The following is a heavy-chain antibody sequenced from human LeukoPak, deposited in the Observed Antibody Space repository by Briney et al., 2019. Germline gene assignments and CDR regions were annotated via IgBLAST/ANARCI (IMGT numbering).Heavy chain of an antibody. Sequence: ASVKVSCKASGGTFSSYAISWVRQAPGQGLEWMGGIIPIFGTANYAQKFRGRVTITADESTSTAYMELSSLRSEDTAVYYCARVVRGWSGYYSPFDYWGQGTLVTVSS. CDR3: ARVVRGWSGYYSPFDY. V-gene: IGHV1-69*13. CDR1: GGTFSSYA. J-gene: IGHJ4*02. CDR2: IIPIFGTA. D-gene: IGHD3-3*01.